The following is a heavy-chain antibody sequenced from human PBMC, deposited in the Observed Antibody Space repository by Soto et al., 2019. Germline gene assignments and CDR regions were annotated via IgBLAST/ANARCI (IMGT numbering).Heavy chain of an antibody. J-gene: IGHJ4*02. CDR3: ARRRYDFWSGYLDY. CDR2: IYYSGST. CDR1: GGSISSYY. V-gene: IGHV4-59*01. Sequence: SETLSLTCTVSGGSISSYYWSWIRQPPGKGLGWIGYIYYSGSTNYNPSLKSRVTISVDTSKNQFSLKLSSVTAADTAVYYCARRRYDFWSGYLDYWGQGTLVTVSS. D-gene: IGHD3-3*01.